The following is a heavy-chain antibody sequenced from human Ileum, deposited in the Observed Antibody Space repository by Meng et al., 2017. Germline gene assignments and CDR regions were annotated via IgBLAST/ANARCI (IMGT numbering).Heavy chain of an antibody. Sequence: QVQLQESGPGLVKPSGTLSLTCAVSGGSINSSIWWSWVRQPPEKGLEWIGEIHHSGTTNYSPSLKSRLTISVDKSKNQFSLKLQSVTAADTAVYFCARGVVSGSHYNTYWGQGILVTVSS. J-gene: IGHJ4*02. CDR1: GGSINSSIW. CDR2: IHHSGTT. V-gene: IGHV4-4*02. D-gene: IGHD3-10*01. CDR3: ARGVVSGSHYNTY.